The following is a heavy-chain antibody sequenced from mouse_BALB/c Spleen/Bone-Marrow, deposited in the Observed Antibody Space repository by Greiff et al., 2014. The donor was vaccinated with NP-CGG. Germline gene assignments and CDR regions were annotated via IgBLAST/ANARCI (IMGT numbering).Heavy chain of an antibody. CDR3: NYYGNTFDY. J-gene: IGHJ2*01. CDR1: GYTFTDHA. CDR2: ISPGTGSI. V-gene: IGHV1S53*02. D-gene: IGHD1-1*01. Sequence: LQGVESDAELVKPGASVKISCKASGYTFTDHAIRWVKQKPEQGLEWIGYISPGTGSIKYNEKFKDKVTLTADKSSSTAYMQLNSLTSEDSTVYFCNYYGNTFDYWGQGTTLTVSS.